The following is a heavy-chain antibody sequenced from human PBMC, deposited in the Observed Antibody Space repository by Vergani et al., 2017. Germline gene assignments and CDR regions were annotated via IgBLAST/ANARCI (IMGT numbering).Heavy chain of an antibody. D-gene: IGHD1-26*01. J-gene: IGHJ5*02. CDR3: ARSGYSGSYGWFDP. Sequence: QVQLQESSPGLVKPSETLSLTCTVSGGSVSSGSYYWSWIRQPAGKGLEWIGYIYYSGSTNYNPSLKSRVTISVDTSKNQFSLKLSSVTAADTAVYYCARSGYSGSYGWFDPWGQGTLVTVSS. CDR2: IYYSGST. V-gene: IGHV4-61*10. CDR1: GGSVSSGSYY.